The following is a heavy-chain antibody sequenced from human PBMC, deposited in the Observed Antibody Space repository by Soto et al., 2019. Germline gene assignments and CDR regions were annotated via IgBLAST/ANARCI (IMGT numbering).Heavy chain of an antibody. V-gene: IGHV3-30*14. CDR2: ISYDGSNK. CDR3: ARDFPPYYDILTGSNYGMDV. CDR1: GFTFSSYA. D-gene: IGHD3-9*01. Sequence: QVQLVESGGGVVQPGRSLRLSCAASGFTFSSYAMHWVRQAPGKGLEWVAVISYDGSNKYYADSVKGRFTISRDNSKNTLYLQMNSLRAEDTAVDYCARDFPPYYDILTGSNYGMDVWGQGTTVTVSS. J-gene: IGHJ6*02.